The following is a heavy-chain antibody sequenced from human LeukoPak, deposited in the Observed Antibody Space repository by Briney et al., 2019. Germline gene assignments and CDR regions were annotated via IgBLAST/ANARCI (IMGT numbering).Heavy chain of an antibody. CDR1: GYSFTSYW. V-gene: IGHV5-51*01. D-gene: IGHD2-15*01. CDR3: ARYCSGGSCYSSIPFDY. CDR2: IYPGDSDT. J-gene: IGHJ4*02. Sequence: GESLKISCKGSGYSFTSYWIGWVRQMPGKGLEWMGIIYPGDSDTRYSPSFQGQVTISADKSISTAYLQWGSLKASDTAMYYCARYCSGGSCYSSIPFDYWGQGTLVTVSS.